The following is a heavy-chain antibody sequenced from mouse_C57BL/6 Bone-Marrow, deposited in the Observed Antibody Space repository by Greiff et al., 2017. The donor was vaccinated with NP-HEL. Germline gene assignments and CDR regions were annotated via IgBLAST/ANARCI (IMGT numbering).Heavy chain of an antibody. CDR3: ARGGEVVATDWYFDV. J-gene: IGHJ1*03. D-gene: IGHD1-1*01. V-gene: IGHV1-64*01. CDR1: GYTFTSYW. CDR2: IHPNSGST. Sequence: QVQLQQPGAELVKPGASVKLSCKASGYTFTSYWMHWVKQRPGQGLEWIGMIHPNSGSTNYNEKFKSKATLTVDKSSSTAYMQLSSLTSEDSAVYYCARGGEVVATDWYFDVWGTGTTVTVSS.